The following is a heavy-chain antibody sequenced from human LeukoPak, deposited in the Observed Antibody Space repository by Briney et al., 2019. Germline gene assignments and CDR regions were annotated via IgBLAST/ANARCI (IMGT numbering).Heavy chain of an antibody. V-gene: IGHV1-18*04. D-gene: IGHD6-13*01. CDR1: GYTFTRYG. CDR2: ISAYDVNT. CDR3: ARGRVTLAAAGTRNWFDP. J-gene: IGHJ5*02. Sequence: VASVKVSCKATGYTFTRYGISCVRHAPGQGLEWMVCISAYDVNTNYAQKLQGRVTMTTDTSTSTAYIELRSLRSDDTAVYYCARGRVTLAAAGTRNWFDPWGQGTLVTVSS.